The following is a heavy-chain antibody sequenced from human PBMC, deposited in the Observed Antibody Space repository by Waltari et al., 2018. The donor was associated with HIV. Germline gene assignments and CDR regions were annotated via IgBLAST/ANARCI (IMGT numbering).Heavy chain of an antibody. V-gene: IGHV4-61*02. CDR1: GGSTSSGSYY. D-gene: IGHD2-15*01. Sequence: QVQLQESGPGLVKPSQTLSLTCPVSGGSTSSGSYYGSWSRQHAGKGLEWIGRIYTSGSTNYNPSLKSRVTISVDTSKNQFSLKLSSVTAADTAVYYCARGVAKAGGAFDIWGQGTMVTVSS. J-gene: IGHJ3*02. CDR2: IYTSGST. CDR3: ARGVAKAGGAFDI.